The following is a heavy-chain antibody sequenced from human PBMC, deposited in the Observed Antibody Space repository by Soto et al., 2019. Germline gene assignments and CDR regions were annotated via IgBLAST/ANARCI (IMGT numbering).Heavy chain of an antibody. Sequence: PSETLSLTCTVSGGSISSYYWSWIRQPPGKGLEWIGYIYYSGSTNYNPSLKSRVTISVDTSKNQFSLKLSSVTAVDTAVYYCARGVMAKDYWGQGTLVTVS. V-gene: IGHV4-59*01. CDR1: GGSISSYY. D-gene: IGHD2-21*01. J-gene: IGHJ4*02. CDR3: ARGVMAKDY. CDR2: IYYSGST.